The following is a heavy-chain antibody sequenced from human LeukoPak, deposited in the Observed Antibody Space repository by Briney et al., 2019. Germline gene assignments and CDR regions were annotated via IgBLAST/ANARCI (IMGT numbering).Heavy chain of an antibody. CDR2: IYYSGST. CDR1: GGSVSSGSYY. CDR3: AGEGIAARYRRNSFDY. D-gene: IGHD6-6*01. J-gene: IGHJ4*02. Sequence: ASETLSLTCTVSGGSVSSGSYYWRWIRQPPGKGLEWIGYIYYSGSTNYNPSLKSRVTISVDTSKNQFSLKLSSVAAADTAVYYCAGEGIAARYRRNSFDYWGQGTLVTVSS. V-gene: IGHV4-61*01.